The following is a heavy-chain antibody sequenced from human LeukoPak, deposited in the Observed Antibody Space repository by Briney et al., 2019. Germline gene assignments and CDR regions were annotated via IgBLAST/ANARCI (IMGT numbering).Heavy chain of an antibody. CDR2: ISDSGGST. D-gene: IGHD5/OR15-5a*01. V-gene: IGHV3-23*01. CDR1: GSTFSSYA. J-gene: IGHJ4*02. CDR3: AKVLSVYGDFDY. Sequence: PGGSLRLSCAASGSTFSSYAMSWVRQAPGKGLEWVSGISDSGGSTYYADSVKGRFFISRDNSKDTLHLQMNSLRAEDTAVYYFAKVLSVYGDFDYWGQGTLVTVSS.